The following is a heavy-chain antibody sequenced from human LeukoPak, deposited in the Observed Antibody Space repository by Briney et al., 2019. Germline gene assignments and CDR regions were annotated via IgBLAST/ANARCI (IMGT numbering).Heavy chain of an antibody. Sequence: SETLSLTCAVYGGSFSGYYWSWIRQPPGKGLEWIGEINHSGSTNYNPSLKSRVTISVDTSKNQFSLKLSSVTAADTAVYYCARGRAGIQLWLHYYYMDVWGKGTTVTVSS. D-gene: IGHD5-18*01. J-gene: IGHJ6*03. CDR1: GGSFSGYY. CDR3: ARGRAGIQLWLHYYYMDV. V-gene: IGHV4-34*01. CDR2: INHSGST.